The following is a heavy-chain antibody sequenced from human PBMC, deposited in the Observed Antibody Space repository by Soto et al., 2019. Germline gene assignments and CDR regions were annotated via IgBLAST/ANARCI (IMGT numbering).Heavy chain of an antibody. CDR1: GFTFRRYW. CDR2: INTDKSTL. CDR3: ARDYDILTGYYTPGY. J-gene: IGHJ4*02. Sequence: GWSLGLSCLASGFTFRRYWMHWVRQAPGKGLVWVSRINTDKSTLTYVDSVKGRFTISRDNAKNSLYLQMNSLRAEDTAVYYCARDYDILTGYYTPGYWGQGTLVTVSS. V-gene: IGHV3-74*03. D-gene: IGHD3-9*01.